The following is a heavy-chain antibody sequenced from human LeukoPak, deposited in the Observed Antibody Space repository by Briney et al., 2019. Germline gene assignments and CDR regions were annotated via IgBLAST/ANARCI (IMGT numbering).Heavy chain of an antibody. CDR3: ARDRRSTPYYYDSSGYPDAFDI. D-gene: IGHD3-22*01. Sequence: ASVKVSCKASGYTFTGYYIHWVRQAPGQGLEWMGWINPHSGGTNYAQKFQGGVTMTRDTSITTAYMELSSLRSDDTAVYYCARDRRSTPYYYDSSGYPDAFDIWGQGTMVTVSS. CDR1: GYTFTGYY. V-gene: IGHV1-2*02. J-gene: IGHJ3*02. CDR2: INPHSGGT.